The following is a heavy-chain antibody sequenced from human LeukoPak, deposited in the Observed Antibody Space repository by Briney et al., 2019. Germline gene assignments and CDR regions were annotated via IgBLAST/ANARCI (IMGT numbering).Heavy chain of an antibody. CDR1: GFTFSSYD. V-gene: IGHV3-13*04. CDR2: IETPGDT. J-gene: IGHJ3*02. CDR3: ARDSGHDAFDI. Sequence: GGSLRLSCAASGFTFSSYDMHWVRQATGKGLEWVSAIETPGDTHYADSVKGRFTISRDNSKNTLYLQMNRLRAEDTAVYYCARDSGHDAFDIWGQGTMVTVSS.